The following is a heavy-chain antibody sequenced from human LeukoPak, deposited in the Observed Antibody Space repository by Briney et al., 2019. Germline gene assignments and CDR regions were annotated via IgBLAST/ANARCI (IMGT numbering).Heavy chain of an antibody. J-gene: IGHJ6*02. CDR3: ARVGSERVWSYYYYYGMDV. CDR1: GYTFTSYG. D-gene: IGHD1-1*01. Sequence: ASVKVSCKASGYTFTSYGISWVRQAPGQGLEWMGWISAYNGNTNYAQKLQGGVTMTTDTSTSTAYMELRSLRSDDTAVYYCARVGSERVWSYYYYYGMDVWGQGTTVTVSS. CDR2: ISAYNGNT. V-gene: IGHV1-18*01.